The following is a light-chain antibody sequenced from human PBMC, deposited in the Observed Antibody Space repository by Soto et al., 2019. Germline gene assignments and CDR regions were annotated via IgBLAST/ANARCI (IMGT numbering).Light chain of an antibody. Sequence: DIVMTKSPATLSMSTGDRATLSCRASQTINNNLAWNQQKPGQAPRLLIYGASPRATGIPDRFSGSGSGTEFTLTISSLQSEDFAVYYCQQYDKWPWTFGQGTKVAIK. CDR2: GAS. V-gene: IGKV3-15*01. J-gene: IGKJ1*01. CDR1: QTINNN. CDR3: QQYDKWPWT.